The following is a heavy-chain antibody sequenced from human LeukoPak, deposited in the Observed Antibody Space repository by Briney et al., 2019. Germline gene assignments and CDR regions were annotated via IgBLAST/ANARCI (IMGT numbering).Heavy chain of an antibody. J-gene: IGHJ4*02. CDR2: ISAYNGNT. D-gene: IGHD1-1*01. V-gene: IGHV1-18*01. CDR1: GYTFTSYG. CDR3: AKKRSPGRGGDSFDY. Sequence: ASVKVSCKASGYTFTSYGISWVRQAPGQGLEWMGWISAYNGNTNYAQKLQGRVTMTTDTSTSTAYMELRSLRSDDTAVYYCAKKRSPGRGGDSFDYWGPGTLVTVSS.